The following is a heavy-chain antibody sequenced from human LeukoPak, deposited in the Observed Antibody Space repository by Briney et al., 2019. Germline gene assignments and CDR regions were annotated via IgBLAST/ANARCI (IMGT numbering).Heavy chain of an antibody. CDR1: GGSINTYY. V-gene: IGHV4-4*07. CDR3: ARRKGSGWYWYFDL. Sequence: SETLSLTCTVSGGSINTYYWSWIRQPAGKGLEWIGRIYSSGTTHYNPSLKSRVTMSVDTSKNQFSLKLSSVTAADTAVYYCARRKGSGWYWYFDLWGRGTLVTVSS. CDR2: IYSSGTT. D-gene: IGHD6-19*01. J-gene: IGHJ2*01.